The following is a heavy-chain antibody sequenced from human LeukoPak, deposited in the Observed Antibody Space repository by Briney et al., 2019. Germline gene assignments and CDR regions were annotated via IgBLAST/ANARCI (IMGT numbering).Heavy chain of an antibody. D-gene: IGHD5-18*01. Sequence: ASVKVSCKASGYTFTGYYMHWVRQAPGEGLEWMGWINPNSGGTDYAQKFQGRVTMTRDTSISTAYMELSRLRSDDTAVYYCALFPLGIQLWPQGNYWGQGTLVTVSS. CDR2: INPNSGGT. J-gene: IGHJ4*02. CDR1: GYTFTGYY. CDR3: ALFPLGIQLWPQGNY. V-gene: IGHV1-2*02.